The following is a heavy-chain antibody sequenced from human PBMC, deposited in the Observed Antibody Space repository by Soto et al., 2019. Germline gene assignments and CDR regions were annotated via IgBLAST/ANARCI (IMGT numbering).Heavy chain of an antibody. CDR3: ARNGKRQLWSPHYYYYGMDV. J-gene: IGHJ6*02. V-gene: IGHV3-33*01. CDR1: GFTFSSYG. D-gene: IGHD5-18*01. CDR2: IWYDGSNK. Sequence: PGGSLRLSCAASGFTFSSYGMHWVRQAPGKGLEWVAVIWYDGSNKYYADSVKGRFTISRDNSKNTLYLQMNSLRAEDTAVYYCARNGKRQLWSPHYYYYGMDVWGQGTTVTVSS.